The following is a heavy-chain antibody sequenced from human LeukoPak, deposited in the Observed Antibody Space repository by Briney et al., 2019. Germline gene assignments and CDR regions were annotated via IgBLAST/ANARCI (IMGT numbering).Heavy chain of an antibody. CDR2: ITSTSDGT. CDR1: GFTFNIYA. Sequence: GGSLRLSCAASGFTFNIYAMSWVRQAPGEGLEWVSSITSTSDGTFYADSVKGRFTISRDNSKSTLYLQMNSLRAEDTALYYCVKDRPNYFGWNGHYYTRNGDSWGQGTLVTVSS. CDR3: VKDRPNYFGWNGHYYTRNGDS. D-gene: IGHD3-10*01. V-gene: IGHV3-23*01. J-gene: IGHJ5*01.